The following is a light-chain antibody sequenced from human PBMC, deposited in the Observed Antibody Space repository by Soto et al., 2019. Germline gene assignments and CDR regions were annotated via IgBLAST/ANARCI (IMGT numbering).Light chain of an antibody. J-gene: IGKJ1*01. CDR2: DVS. Sequence: DIQMTQSPSTLSASVGDRVTITCRASQSISNWLAWFQQKPGKAPKLLIYDVSSLESGVPSRFSGSGSGTEFTLTISSLQPDDVGTYYCQQSNSFWTFGQGTKVEIK. CDR3: QQSNSFWT. CDR1: QSISNW. V-gene: IGKV1-5*01.